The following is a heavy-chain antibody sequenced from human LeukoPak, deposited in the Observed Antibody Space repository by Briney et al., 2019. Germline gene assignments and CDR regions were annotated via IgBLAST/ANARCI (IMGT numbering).Heavy chain of an antibody. D-gene: IGHD1-26*01. J-gene: IGHJ6*02. CDR3: ASTKWELRYTYYYGMDV. V-gene: IGHV3-66*01. CDR2: IYSGGST. Sequence: GGSLRLSCAASGFTVSSNYMSWVRQAPGKGLEWVSVIYSGGSTYYADSVKGRFTISRDNSKNTLYLQMNSLRAEDTAVYYCASTKWELRYTYYYGMDVWGQGTTVTVSS. CDR1: GFTVSSNY.